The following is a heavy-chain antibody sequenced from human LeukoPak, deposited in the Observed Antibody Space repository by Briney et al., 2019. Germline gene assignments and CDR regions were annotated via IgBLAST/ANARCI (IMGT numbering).Heavy chain of an antibody. CDR3: ARETTVIKKIDY. V-gene: IGHV3-21*01. J-gene: IGHJ4*02. CDR2: ISSSSGYI. Sequence: GGSLRLSCAASGFTFSSYSMMWVRQAPGKGLEWVSSISSSSGYIYYADSVKGRFTISRDNAKNSLYLQMNSLRDEDTAIYYCARETTVIKKIDYWGQGTLVTVSS. CDR1: GFTFSSYS. D-gene: IGHD4-17*01.